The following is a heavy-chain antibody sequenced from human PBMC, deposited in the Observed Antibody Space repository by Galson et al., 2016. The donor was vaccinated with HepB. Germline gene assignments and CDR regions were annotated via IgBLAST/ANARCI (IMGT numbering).Heavy chain of an antibody. D-gene: IGHD5-18*01. CDR2: FYYSGST. CDR1: GGSINSNSYY. J-gene: IGHJ4*02. CDR3: ARHIGRVDTALVL. Sequence: SETLSLTCTVSGGSINSNSYYRGWIRQPPGKGLEWIGNFYYSGSTYYNPSLKSRVNISEDTSRNQFSLRLRSVTAADTAVYYCARHIGRVDTALVLWGQGILVTVSS. V-gene: IGHV4-39*01.